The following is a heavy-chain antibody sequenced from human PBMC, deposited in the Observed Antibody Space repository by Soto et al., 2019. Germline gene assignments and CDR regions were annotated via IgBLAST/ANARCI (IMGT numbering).Heavy chain of an antibody. D-gene: IGHD4-17*01. CDR2: IIPILGIA. J-gene: IGHJ4*02. V-gene: IGHV1-69*04. Sequence: SVKVSCKASGGTFSSYTISWVRQAPGQGLEWMGRIIPILGIANYAQKFQGRVTITADKSTSTAYMELSSLRSEDTAVYYCARDAGLTTGPFDYWGQGTLVTVSS. CDR1: GGTFSSYT. CDR3: ARDAGLTTGPFDY.